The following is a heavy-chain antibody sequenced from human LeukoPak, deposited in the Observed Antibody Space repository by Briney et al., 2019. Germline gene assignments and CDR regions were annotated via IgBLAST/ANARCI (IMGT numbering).Heavy chain of an antibody. V-gene: IGHV4-34*01. Sequence: SETLSLTCAVYGGSFSGYYWSWIRQPPGKGLEWIGEINHSGSTNYNPSLKSRVTISVDTSKNQFSLKLSSVTAADTAVYYCARGGQAYCSGGSCYSSENWFDPWGQGTPVTVSS. D-gene: IGHD2-15*01. CDR1: GGSFSGYY. J-gene: IGHJ5*02. CDR2: INHSGST. CDR3: ARGGQAYCSGGSCYSSENWFDP.